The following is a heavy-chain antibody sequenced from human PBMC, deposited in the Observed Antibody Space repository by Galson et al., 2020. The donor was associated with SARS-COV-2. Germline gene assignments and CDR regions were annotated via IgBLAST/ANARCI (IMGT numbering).Heavy chain of an antibody. J-gene: IGHJ6*02. Sequence: ASVKVSCKASGYTFTSYAMNWVRQAPGQGLEWMGWINTNTGNPTYAQGFTGRFVFSLDTSVSTAYLQISSLKAEDTAVYYCARDYLVVVPAAMGYYYYGMDVWGQGTTVTVSS. CDR2: INTNTGNP. D-gene: IGHD2-2*01. CDR3: ARDYLVVVPAAMGYYYYGMDV. CDR1: GYTFTSYA. V-gene: IGHV7-4-1*02.